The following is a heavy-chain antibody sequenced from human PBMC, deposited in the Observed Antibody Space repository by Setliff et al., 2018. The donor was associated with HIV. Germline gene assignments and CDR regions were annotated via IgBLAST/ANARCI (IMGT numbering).Heavy chain of an antibody. Sequence: SETLSLTCAVYGGSFSEYYWSWIRQSPGKGLEWIGGINHSGSTHYNPPLKSRATISVDTSKNQFSLRLNSVTAADTAVYYCARGATLLPGYSDRWEYFYMDVWGKGTTVTSP. CDR2: INHSGST. CDR3: ARGATLLPGYSDRWEYFYMDV. D-gene: IGHD5-12*01. V-gene: IGHV4-34*01. J-gene: IGHJ6*03. CDR1: GGSFSEYY.